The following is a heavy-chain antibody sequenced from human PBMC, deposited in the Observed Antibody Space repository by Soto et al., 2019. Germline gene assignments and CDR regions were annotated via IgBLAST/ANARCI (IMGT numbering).Heavy chain of an antibody. Sequence: QVQLQESGPGLVKPSQTLSLTCTVSGGSISSGDYYWSWIRQPPGKGLEWIGYIYYSGSTYYNPSLKSRVTISVETSKNQFSLKLSSVTAADTAVYYCARDHYYDSSGYYLDAFDIWGQGTMVTVSS. CDR2: IYYSGST. D-gene: IGHD3-22*01. V-gene: IGHV4-30-4*01. CDR1: GGSISSGDYY. CDR3: ARDHYYDSSGYYLDAFDI. J-gene: IGHJ3*02.